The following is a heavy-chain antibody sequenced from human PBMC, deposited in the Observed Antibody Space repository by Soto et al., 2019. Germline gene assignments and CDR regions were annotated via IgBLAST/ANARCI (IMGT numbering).Heavy chain of an antibody. CDR3: AMLHGLEIDAYY. CDR2: IYYSGNT. CDR1: GGSISSGSYY. D-gene: IGHD3-16*01. J-gene: IGHJ4*02. V-gene: IGHV4-39*01. Sequence: SETLSLTCTVPGGSISSGSYYWGWIRQPPGKGLEWIGSIYYSGNTYYNPSLKSRVTISVDTAKNQFSLKLSSVTAADTAVYFCAMLHGLEIDAYYWGQGILVTVSS.